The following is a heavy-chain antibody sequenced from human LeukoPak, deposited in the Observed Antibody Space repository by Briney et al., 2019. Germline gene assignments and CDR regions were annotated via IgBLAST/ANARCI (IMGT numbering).Heavy chain of an antibody. J-gene: IGHJ4*02. CDR3: ARDDGYNKVAY. CDR2: INSDGSST. CDR1: GFTFSNYW. Sequence: GGSLRLSCAASGFTFSNYWMHWVRQAPGKGLVWVSRINSDGSSTSYADSVKGRFTTSRDNAKNTLYLQMNSLRAEDTAVYYCARDDGYNKVAYWGQGTLVTVSS. V-gene: IGHV3-74*01. D-gene: IGHD5-24*01.